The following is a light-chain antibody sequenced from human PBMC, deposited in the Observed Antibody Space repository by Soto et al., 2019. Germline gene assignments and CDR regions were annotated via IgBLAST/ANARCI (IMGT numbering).Light chain of an antibody. J-gene: IGLJ3*02. CDR2: EVS. CDR1: GSDIGNYNY. Sequence: QSALTQPASVSGSPGQSITISCTGTGSDIGNYNYVSWYQQHPGKAPKLMIYEVSNRPSGVSNRFSGSKSVNTASLTISGLQAEDEADYYCISYTSSYSWVFGGGTKLTVL. CDR3: ISYTSSYSWV. V-gene: IGLV2-14*01.